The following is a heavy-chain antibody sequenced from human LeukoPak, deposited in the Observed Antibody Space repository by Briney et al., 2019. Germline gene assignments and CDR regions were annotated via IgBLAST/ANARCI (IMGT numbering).Heavy chain of an antibody. D-gene: IGHD6-6*01. J-gene: IGHJ6*03. Sequence: GASVKVSCKASGYTFTGYYMHWVRQAPGQGLEWMGWINPNSGGTNYAQKFQGRVTMTRDTSIGTAYMELSRLRSDDTAVYYCARGEYSSSSAYYYYYMDVWGKGTTVTVSS. CDR3: ARGEYSSSSAYYYYYMDV. CDR1: GYTFTGYY. CDR2: INPNSGGT. V-gene: IGHV1-2*02.